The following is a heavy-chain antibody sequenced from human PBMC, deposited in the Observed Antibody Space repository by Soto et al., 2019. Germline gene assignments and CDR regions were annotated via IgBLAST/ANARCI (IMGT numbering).Heavy chain of an antibody. V-gene: IGHV4-30-4*01. CDR1: GGSVTSDGDY. Sequence: SETLSLTCAVAGGSVTSDGDYWPWIRQSPGKGLEWIGYISNSGSTGYNPSLKTRLSMSVDRSKNQFTLRLTSVTAADTAVYFCATESGSTYGYFDHWGQGTQVTVSS. D-gene: IGHD5-18*01. CDR3: ATESGSTYGYFDH. CDR2: ISNSGST. J-gene: IGHJ4*02.